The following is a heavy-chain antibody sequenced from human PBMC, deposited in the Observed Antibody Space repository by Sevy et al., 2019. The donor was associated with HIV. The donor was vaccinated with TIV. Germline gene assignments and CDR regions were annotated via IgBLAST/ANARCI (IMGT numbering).Heavy chain of an antibody. CDR1: GFTFSSYW. J-gene: IGHJ6*02. CDR3: ARELGYCSGGSCYTSYYYYGMDV. D-gene: IGHD2-15*01. Sequence: GGSLRLSCAASGFTFSSYWMHWVRQAPGKGLVWVSRINSDGSSTSYADSVKGRFTISRDNAENTLYLQMNSLRAEDTAVYYCARELGYCSGGSCYTSYYYYGMDVWGQGTTVTVSS. V-gene: IGHV3-74*01. CDR2: INSDGSST.